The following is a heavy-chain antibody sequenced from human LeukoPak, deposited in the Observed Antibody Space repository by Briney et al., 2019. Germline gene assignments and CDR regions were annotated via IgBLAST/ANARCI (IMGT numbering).Heavy chain of an antibody. CDR2: IYYSGST. CDR3: ARHHYDYVWGSYPDHFDY. J-gene: IGHJ4*02. CDR1: GGSVSSGSYY. Sequence: PSETLSLTCTVSGGSVSSGSYYWSWIRQPPGKGLEWIGYIYYSGSTYYNPSLKSRVTISVDTSKNQFSLKLSSVTAADTAVYYCARHHYDYVWGSYPDHFDYWGQGTLVTVSS. V-gene: IGHV4-61*01. D-gene: IGHD3-16*02.